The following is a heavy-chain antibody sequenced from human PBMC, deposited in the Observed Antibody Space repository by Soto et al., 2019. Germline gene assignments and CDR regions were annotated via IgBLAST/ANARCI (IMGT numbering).Heavy chain of an antibody. CDR1: GGTFSNDI. J-gene: IGHJ5*02. V-gene: IGHV1-69*04. D-gene: IGHD6-19*01. CDR2: IVLLLNIA. CDR3: ARDIAVAANWFDP. Sequence: SVKVSCKSSGGTFSNDIITWVRQAPGQGLEWMGRIVLLLNIANYAQKFQGRVTITADKSTGTAYMELNSLRSEDTAVYYCARDIAVAANWFDPWGQGTLVTVSS.